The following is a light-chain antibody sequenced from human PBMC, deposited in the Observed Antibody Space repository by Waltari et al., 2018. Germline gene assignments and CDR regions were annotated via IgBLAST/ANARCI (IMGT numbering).Light chain of an antibody. CDR2: STN. CDR3: ATWDYSLDGQV. Sequence: QSVLTQPPSASGTPGQRVTISCSGSRSNIRPEVGTGYQVLPGTAPRLLIYSTNQRPSGVPERFSGSKSGTSASLAISGLQSEDEADYYCATWDYSLDGQVFGGGTKLTVL. CDR1: RSNIRPEV. J-gene: IGLJ3*02. V-gene: IGLV1-44*01.